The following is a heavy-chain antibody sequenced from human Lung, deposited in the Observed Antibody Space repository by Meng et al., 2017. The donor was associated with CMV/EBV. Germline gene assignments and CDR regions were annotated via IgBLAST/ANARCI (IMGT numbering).Heavy chain of an antibody. Sequence: GXXKLSCTVSYGSVSSGSYYWSWIRQPPGKGLEWIGYIYYSGSTNYNPSLKSRVTISIDTSKNQFSLKLSSVTAADTAVYYCARAPGYRSLYGMDVLGQGXTVTVSS. CDR3: ARAPGYRSLYGMDV. CDR2: IYYSGST. J-gene: IGHJ6*02. D-gene: IGHD1-1*01. V-gene: IGHV4-61*01. CDR1: YGSVSSGSYY.